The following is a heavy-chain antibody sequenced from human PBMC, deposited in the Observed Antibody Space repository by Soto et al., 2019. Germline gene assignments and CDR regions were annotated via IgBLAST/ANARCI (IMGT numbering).Heavy chain of an antibody. Sequence: QVTLKESGPVLVKPTETLTLTCTASGFSLSNGKMAVSWIRQPPGKALEWLAHIFSNDDKSYSTSLKTSLTISKDTSRSQVVLIMTNVDPVDTATYYCARTGYSIIGIYFDYWGQGTLVTVSS. CDR2: IFSNDDK. D-gene: IGHD6-13*01. J-gene: IGHJ4*02. CDR3: ARTGYSIIGIYFDY. CDR1: GFSLSNGKMA. V-gene: IGHV2-26*01.